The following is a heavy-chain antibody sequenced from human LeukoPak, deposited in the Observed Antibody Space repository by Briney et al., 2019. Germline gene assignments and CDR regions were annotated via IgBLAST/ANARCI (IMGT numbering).Heavy chain of an antibody. Sequence: GGSLRLSCTASGFSFGDSAVHWVRQASGKGLEWVGRVRSKTYGYATAYAASVKGWFTISRDDSKNTAYLQMNNLKTEDTAVYYWTSSGSYYFDYWGQGTLVTVSS. CDR2: VRSKTYGYAT. CDR3: TSSGSYYFDY. CDR1: GFSFGDSA. D-gene: IGHD1-26*01. J-gene: IGHJ4*02. V-gene: IGHV3-73*01.